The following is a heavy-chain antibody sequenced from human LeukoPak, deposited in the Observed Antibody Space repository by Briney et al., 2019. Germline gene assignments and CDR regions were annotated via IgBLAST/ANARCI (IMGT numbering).Heavy chain of an antibody. V-gene: IGHV4-39*01. CDR1: GASISGSGYY. Sequence: SETLSLTCAVSGASISGSGYYWGWIRQPPGKGLEWIGNIYYSGSTYYNASLQSRVTISIDTSKNQFSLRLNSVTVADTAMYYCAKSGGYGLIDYWGQGTLVTVSS. D-gene: IGHD1-26*01. CDR3: AKSGGYGLIDY. CDR2: IYYSGST. J-gene: IGHJ4*02.